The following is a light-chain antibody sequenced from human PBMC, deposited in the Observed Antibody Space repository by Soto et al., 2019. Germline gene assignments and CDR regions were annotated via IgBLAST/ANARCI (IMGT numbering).Light chain of an antibody. CDR1: QDISNY. CDR3: QQSDSLPIT. CDR2: DAS. V-gene: IGKV1-33*01. J-gene: IGKJ5*01. Sequence: DIQMTQSPSSLSASVGDRVTITCRASQDISNYLNWYQQRPGKAPKLLIYDASNLERGVPSRFSGTRSGTHFTFAITSLQPEDVATYYCQQSDSLPITFGQGTRVEI.